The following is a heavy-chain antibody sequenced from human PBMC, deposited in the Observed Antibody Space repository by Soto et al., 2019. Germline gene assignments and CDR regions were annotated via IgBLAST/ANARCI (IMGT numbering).Heavy chain of an antibody. D-gene: IGHD6-13*01. CDR2: ISSSGSTI. J-gene: IGHJ6*02. CDR1: GFTFSSYE. CDR3: ARDFGYSSSWPSDYYGMDV. V-gene: IGHV3-48*03. Sequence: GGSLRLSCAASGFTFSSYEMNWVRQAPGKGLEWVSYISSSGSTIYYADSVKGRFTISRDNAKNSLYLQMNSLRAEDTAVYYCARDFGYSSSWPSDYYGMDVWGQGTTVTVSS.